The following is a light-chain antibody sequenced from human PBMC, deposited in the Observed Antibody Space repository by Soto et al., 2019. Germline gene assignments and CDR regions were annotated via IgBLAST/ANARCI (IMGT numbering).Light chain of an antibody. V-gene: IGLV1-40*01. CDR3: QSYDSSLTGSRV. Sequence: SVLTQPPSVSGAPGQRVTISCTGSSSSIGAGYAVHWYQQLPGTAPKLLIYGNTNRPSGVPDRFSGSKSGTSASLAITGLQAADEADYYCQSYDSSLTGSRVFGTGTKLTVL. J-gene: IGLJ1*01. CDR1: SSSIGAGYA. CDR2: GNT.